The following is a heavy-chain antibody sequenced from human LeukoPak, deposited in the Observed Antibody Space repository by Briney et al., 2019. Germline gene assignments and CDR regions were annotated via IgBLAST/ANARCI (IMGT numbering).Heavy chain of an antibody. CDR2: ISRSSSII. CDR3: ARDFGAGWEEPKYSFDY. D-gene: IGHD3-10*01. CDR1: GFTFSSCS. V-gene: IGHV3-48*01. Sequence: PGGSLRLSCAASGFTFSSCSMNWVRQAPGKGLEWISYISRSSSIIYYADSVKGRFTISRDNSKNTLYLQMNSLKPEDTAVYYCARDFGAGWEEPKYSFDYWGQGILVTVSS. J-gene: IGHJ4*02.